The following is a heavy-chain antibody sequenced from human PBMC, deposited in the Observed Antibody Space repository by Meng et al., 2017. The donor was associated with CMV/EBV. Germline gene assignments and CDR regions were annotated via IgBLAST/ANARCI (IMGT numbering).Heavy chain of an antibody. Sequence: QVQLVQSGAEVKKXXXXXKXXCKASGGTFSSYAISWVRQAPGQGLEWMGGIIPIFGTANYAQKFQGRVTITADESTSTAYMELSSLRSEDTAVYYCARDRGRRSRVFDYWGQGTLVTVAS. J-gene: IGHJ4*02. CDR3: ARDRGRRSRVFDY. CDR1: GGTFSSYA. D-gene: IGHD1-1*01. V-gene: IGHV1-69*12. CDR2: IIPIFGTA.